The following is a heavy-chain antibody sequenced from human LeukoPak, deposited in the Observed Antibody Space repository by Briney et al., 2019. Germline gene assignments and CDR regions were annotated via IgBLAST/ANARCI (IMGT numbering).Heavy chain of an antibody. CDR2: INPSGGST. CDR3: ARDLVGYYGSGSYHISDAFDI. V-gene: IGHV1-46*01. CDR1: GYTFTSYY. Sequence: ASVKVSCKASGYTFTSYYMHWVRQAPGQGLEWMGIINPSGGSTSYAQKFQGRVTMTRDTSTSTVYMELSSLRSEDTAVYYCARDLVGYYGSGSYHISDAFDIWGQGTMVTVSS. J-gene: IGHJ3*02. D-gene: IGHD3-10*01.